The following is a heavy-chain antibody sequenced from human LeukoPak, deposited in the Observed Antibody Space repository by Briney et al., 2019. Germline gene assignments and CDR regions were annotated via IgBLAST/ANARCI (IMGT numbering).Heavy chain of an antibody. CDR1: GFTFGDHA. CDR2: IRSRAYGGTT. V-gene: IGHV3-49*04. D-gene: IGHD5-18*01. Sequence: PGGSLRLSCSSYGFTFGDHAMSWVRQAPGKGLEWVGFIRSRAYGGTTEYAASVKSRFSISRDDSKGIAYLQMNCLKIEDTAVYYCSRGPIQLWVHNGMDVWGQGTTVIVSS. J-gene: IGHJ6*02. CDR3: SRGPIQLWVHNGMDV.